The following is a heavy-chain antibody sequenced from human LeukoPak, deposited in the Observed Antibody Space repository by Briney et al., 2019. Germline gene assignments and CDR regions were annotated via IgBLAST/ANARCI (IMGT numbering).Heavy chain of an antibody. J-gene: IGHJ4*02. D-gene: IGHD3-22*01. CDR2: ISGSGGST. CDR3: AKDALRITMIVVVIRGYFDY. CDR1: GFTFSSYA. Sequence: GGSLRLSCAASGFTFSSYAMSWVRQAPGKGLEWVSAISGSGGSTYYAGSVKGRFTISRDNSKNTLYLQMNSLRAEDTAVYYCAKDALRITMIVVVIRGYFDYWGQGTLVTVSS. V-gene: IGHV3-23*01.